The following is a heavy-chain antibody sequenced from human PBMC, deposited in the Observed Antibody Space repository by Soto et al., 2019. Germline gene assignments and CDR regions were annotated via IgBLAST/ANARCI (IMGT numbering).Heavy chain of an antibody. D-gene: IGHD6-19*01. CDR2: IYYSGST. Sequence: QLQLQESGPGLVKPSETLSLTCTVSGGSISSSSYYWGWIRQPPGKGLEWIGSIYYSGSTYYNQSLKSRVTISVDTSKNQFSLKLSSVTAADTAVYYCARLTPQWLVLPIDYWGQGTLVTVSS. V-gene: IGHV4-39*01. CDR3: ARLTPQWLVLPIDY. J-gene: IGHJ4*02. CDR1: GGSISSSSYY.